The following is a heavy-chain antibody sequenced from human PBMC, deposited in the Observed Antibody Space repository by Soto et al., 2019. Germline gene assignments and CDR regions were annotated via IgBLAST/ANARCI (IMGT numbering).Heavy chain of an antibody. CDR1: GVSIDNFF. CDR2: VSLGGTTAYMSEGETN. J-gene: IGHJ5*02. V-gene: IGHV4-59*01. D-gene: IGHD5-12*01. CDR3: ARDRGGITVSTKPLGEWFDP. Sequence: QVQLQESGPGLLRPSETLSLTCTVSGVSIDNFFWSWIRQIPGKGLEWIGSVSLGGTTAYMSEGETNSYNPPLESRATISLDLPKTRFSLKLTSVTAAATAVYYCARDRGGITVSTKPLGEWFDPWGQGTLVTVSS.